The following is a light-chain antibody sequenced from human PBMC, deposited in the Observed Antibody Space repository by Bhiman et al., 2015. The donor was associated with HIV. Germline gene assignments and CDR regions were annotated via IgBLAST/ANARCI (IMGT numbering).Light chain of an antibody. V-gene: IGLV1-40*01. CDR2: GNS. J-gene: IGLJ3*02. CDR3: QSYDSSLSGSWV. Sequence: LTQPPSVSGAPGQRVTISCTGSSSNIGAGYDVHWYQQLPGTAPKLLIYGNSNRPSGVPDRFSGSKSGTSASLAIAGLQAEDEAVYYCQSYDSSLSGSWVFGGGTKLTVL. CDR1: SSNIGAGYD.